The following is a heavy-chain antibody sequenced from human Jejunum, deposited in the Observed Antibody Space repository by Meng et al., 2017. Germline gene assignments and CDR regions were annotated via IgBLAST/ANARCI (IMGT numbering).Heavy chain of an antibody. V-gene: IGHV7-4-1*02. CDR1: GYTFTSYA. CDR2: INTNNGNP. D-gene: IGHD3-22*01. Sequence: QVKLLQSGSELKEPGASVKVSCKASGYTFTSYAINWLRQAPGQGPEWMGWINTNNGNPTYAQGFTGRFVFSLDTSVSTAYVQISSLKVEDTAMYYCARDNYDTASRFDYWGQGTLVTVAS. CDR3: ARDNYDTASRFDY. J-gene: IGHJ4*02.